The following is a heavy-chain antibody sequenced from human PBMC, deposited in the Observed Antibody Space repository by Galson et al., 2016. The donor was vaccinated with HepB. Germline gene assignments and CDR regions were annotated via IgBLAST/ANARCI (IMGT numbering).Heavy chain of an antibody. D-gene: IGHD6-19*01. J-gene: IGHJ5*02. CDR3: ARGRSISERGWYWFDP. CDR1: GFTFSTYG. CDR2: ISYDGTTR. V-gene: IGHV3-30*03. Sequence: SLRLSCAASGFTFSTYGMHWVRQAQGKGLEWVAVISYDGTTRYYADSVKGRFTISRDDSKNTLFLQMNSLRAEDTAVYYCARGRSISERGWYWFDPWGQGTLVIVSS.